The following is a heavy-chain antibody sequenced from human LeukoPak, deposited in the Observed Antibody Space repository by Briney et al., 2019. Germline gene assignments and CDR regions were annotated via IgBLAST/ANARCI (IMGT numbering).Heavy chain of an antibody. CDR1: GFTFSSYA. Sequence: GGSLRLSCAASGFTFSSYAMSWVRQAPGKGLEWVSAISGSGGSTYYADSVKGRFTISRDNSKNTLYLQMNSLRAEDTAVYYCAKAYLYCSSTSCPSGPRYYGMDVWGKGTTVTVPS. CDR2: ISGSGGST. CDR3: AKAYLYCSSTSCPSGPRYYGMDV. D-gene: IGHD2-2*01. V-gene: IGHV3-23*01. J-gene: IGHJ6*04.